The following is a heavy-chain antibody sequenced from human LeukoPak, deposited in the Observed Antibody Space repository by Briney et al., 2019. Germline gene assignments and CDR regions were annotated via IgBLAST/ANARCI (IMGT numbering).Heavy chain of an antibody. Sequence: SETLSLTCTVSGGSISSSSYYWGWIRQPPGKGLEWIGSIYYSGSTYYNASLKSRVTISVDTSKNQFSLKLSSVTAADTAVYYCARRTTVTAFDYWGQGTLVTVSS. CDR2: IYYSGST. D-gene: IGHD4-17*01. CDR3: ARRTTVTAFDY. J-gene: IGHJ4*02. V-gene: IGHV4-39*07. CDR1: GGSISSSSYY.